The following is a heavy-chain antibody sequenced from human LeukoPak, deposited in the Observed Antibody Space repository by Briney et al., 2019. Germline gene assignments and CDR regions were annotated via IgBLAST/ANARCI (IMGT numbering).Heavy chain of an antibody. V-gene: IGHV3-33*06. Sequence: GGSLRLSCAASGFTFSSYGMHWVRQAPGKGLEGVAVIWYGGINKYYADSVKGRFTISRDNSKNTLYLQMNSLRAEDTAVYYCAKGPFDILTGYYNAGFDYWGQGTLVTVSS. CDR2: IWYGGINK. D-gene: IGHD3-9*01. CDR1: GFTFSSYG. CDR3: AKGPFDILTGYYNAGFDY. J-gene: IGHJ4*02.